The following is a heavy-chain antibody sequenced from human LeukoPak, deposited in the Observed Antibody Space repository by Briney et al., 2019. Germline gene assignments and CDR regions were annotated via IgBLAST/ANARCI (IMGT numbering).Heavy chain of an antibody. CDR1: GFTFSSYE. J-gene: IGHJ4*02. V-gene: IGHV3-48*03. D-gene: IGHD6-19*01. Sequence: QSGGSLRLSCAASGFTFSSYEMNWVRQAPGKGLEWVSYISSSGSTIYYADSVKGRFTISRANAKNSLYLQINSLRAEDTAVYYCARGRRGILQWLVIDYWGQGTMVTVSS. CDR3: ARGRRGILQWLVIDY. CDR2: ISSSGSTI.